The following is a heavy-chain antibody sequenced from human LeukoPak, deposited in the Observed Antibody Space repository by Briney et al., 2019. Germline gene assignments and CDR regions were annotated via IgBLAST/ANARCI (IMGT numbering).Heavy chain of an antibody. V-gene: IGHV4-4*07. D-gene: IGHD2-15*01. CDR3: ARDGRRCSGGSCYSTGVDY. CDR1: GGSISSYY. CDR2: IYTSGST. J-gene: IGHJ4*02. Sequence: SETLSHTCTVSGGSISSYYWSWIRQPAGKGLEWIGRIYTSGSTNYNPSLKSRVTMSVDTSKNQFSLKLSSVTAADTAVYYCARDGRRCSGGSCYSTGVDYWGQGTLVTVSS.